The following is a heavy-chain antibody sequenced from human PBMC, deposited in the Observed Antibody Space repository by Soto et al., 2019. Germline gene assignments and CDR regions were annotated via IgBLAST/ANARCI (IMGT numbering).Heavy chain of an antibody. D-gene: IGHD1-7*01. J-gene: IGHJ5*02. CDR2: IKSKTNNYAT. V-gene: IGHV3-73*01. CDR1: GFTFSGSA. Sequence: PGGSQRLSCAASGFTFSGSAIHWVRQASGKGLEWVGRIKSKTNNYATAYAASVKGRFTISRDDSKNTAYLQMNSLKIEDTAVYYCTRLPNWNFRFDPWGQGTLVTLL. CDR3: TRLPNWNFRFDP.